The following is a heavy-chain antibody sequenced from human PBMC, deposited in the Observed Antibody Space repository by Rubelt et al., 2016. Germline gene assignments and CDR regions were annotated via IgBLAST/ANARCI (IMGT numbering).Heavy chain of an antibody. D-gene: IGHD1-26*01. CDR2: IGSSSGYT. V-gene: IGHV3-21*05. CDR3: ARGSWGGSLLFDY. Sequence: VQLVESGGGVVQPGRSLRLSCAASGFTFSSYAMHWVRQAPGKGLEWVSYIGSSSGYTNYADVVKGRFTISRDNAKNSLYLQMNSLRAEDTAVYYCARGSWGGSLLFDYWGQGTLVTVSS. CDR1: GFTFSSYA. J-gene: IGHJ4*02.